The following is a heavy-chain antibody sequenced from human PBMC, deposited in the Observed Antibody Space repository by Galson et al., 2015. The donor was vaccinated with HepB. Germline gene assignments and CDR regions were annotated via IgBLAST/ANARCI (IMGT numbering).Heavy chain of an antibody. CDR2: ISYDGNNE. CDR3: ARDAMWTAAPKWYFDL. V-gene: IGHV3-30*14. D-gene: IGHD6-13*01. CDR1: GFTLSNYA. Sequence: SLRLSCAASGFTLSNYAIYWVRQAPGKGLEWVADISYDGNNENYVNSVKGRFTISRDNSKDTVSLQMNSLRGEDTAVYYCARDAMWTAAPKWYFDLWGRGTLVTVSS. J-gene: IGHJ2*01.